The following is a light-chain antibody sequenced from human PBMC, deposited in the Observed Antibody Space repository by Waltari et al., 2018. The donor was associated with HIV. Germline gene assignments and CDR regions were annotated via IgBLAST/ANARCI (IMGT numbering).Light chain of an antibody. CDR1: YSYIGSTT. Sequence: QSVLTQTPSLSGTPGQRVTISCSGGYSYIGSTTVHWYQQFPGTAPRLLIYSNNQRPSGVPDRFSGSKSGTSASLVISELQSQDEADYHCAAWDDSLHGELFGGGTKLTVL. V-gene: IGLV1-44*01. CDR3: AAWDDSLHGEL. J-gene: IGLJ2*01. CDR2: SNN.